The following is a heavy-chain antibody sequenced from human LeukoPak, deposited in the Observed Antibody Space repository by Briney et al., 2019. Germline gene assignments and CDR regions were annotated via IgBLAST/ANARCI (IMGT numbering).Heavy chain of an antibody. CDR3: ARGPYSRTSYAIDY. CDR1: GGSISSYY. D-gene: IGHD1-26*01. Sequence: SETLSLTCTVSGGSISSYYWSWIRQPPGKGLEWIGYIYYSGSTNYNPSLKSRVTISVDTSRNQFSLKLSSVTAADTAVYYCARGPYSRTSYAIDYWGQGTLVTVSS. J-gene: IGHJ4*02. V-gene: IGHV4-59*12. CDR2: IYYSGST.